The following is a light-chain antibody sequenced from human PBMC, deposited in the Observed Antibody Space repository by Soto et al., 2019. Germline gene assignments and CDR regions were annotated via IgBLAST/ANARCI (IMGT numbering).Light chain of an antibody. CDR2: QVR. CDR3: SSYTSSSTLLYL. J-gene: IGLJ1*01. Sequence: QSALTQPASVSGSPGQSITISCTGTSSDVGGYNYVSWYQQHPGEAPKLMIYQVRNRPSGVSDRFSGSKSGNTASLTISGLQAEDESDYYCSSYTSSSTLLYLFGTGTKVTVL. V-gene: IGLV2-14*01. CDR1: SSDVGGYNY.